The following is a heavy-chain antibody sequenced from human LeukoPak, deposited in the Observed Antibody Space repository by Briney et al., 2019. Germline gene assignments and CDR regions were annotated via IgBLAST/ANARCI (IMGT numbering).Heavy chain of an antibody. CDR1: GFTFSSYE. V-gene: IGHV3-48*03. J-gene: IGHJ4*02. Sequence: GGPLRLSCAASGFTFSSYEMNWVRQAPGKGLEWVSYISSSGSTIYYADSVKGRFTISRDNAKNSLYLQINSLRAEDTAVYYCARDTSSGWYVDYWGQGTLVTVSS. D-gene: IGHD6-19*01. CDR2: ISSSGSTI. CDR3: ARDTSSGWYVDY.